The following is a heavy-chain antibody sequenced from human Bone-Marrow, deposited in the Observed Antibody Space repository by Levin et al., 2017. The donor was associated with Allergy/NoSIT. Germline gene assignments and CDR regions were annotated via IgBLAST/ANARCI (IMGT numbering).Heavy chain of an antibody. D-gene: IGHD2-21*02. Sequence: PGGSLRLSCEVSGFTFSDYYMDWVRQAPGKGLEWVGRSRSKVKSYTTEYDASVKGRFTISRDTSKNSLYLQMNSLKTEDTAVYYCARGEYCGGDCPNDAFDVWGQGTMVIVSS. V-gene: IGHV3-72*01. J-gene: IGHJ3*01. CDR1: GFTFSDYY. CDR2: SRSKVKSYTT. CDR3: ARGEYCGGDCPNDAFDV.